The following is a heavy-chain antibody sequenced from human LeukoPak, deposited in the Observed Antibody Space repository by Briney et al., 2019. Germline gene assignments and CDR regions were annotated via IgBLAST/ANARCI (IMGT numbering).Heavy chain of an antibody. J-gene: IGHJ4*02. Sequence: GGSLRLSCAASGFTFSSYGMHWVRQAPGKGLEWVAVIWYDGSNKYYADSVKGRFTISRDNSKNTLYLQMNSLRAEDTAVYYCVRGDTAMDHYFDYWGQGTLVTVSS. CDR1: GFTFSSYG. CDR3: VRGDTAMDHYFDY. V-gene: IGHV3-33*01. D-gene: IGHD5-18*01. CDR2: IWYDGSNK.